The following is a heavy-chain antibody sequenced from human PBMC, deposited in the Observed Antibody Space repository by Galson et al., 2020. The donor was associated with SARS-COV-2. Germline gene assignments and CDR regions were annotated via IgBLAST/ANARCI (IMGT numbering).Heavy chain of an antibody. Sequence: SETLSLTCTVSGGSISTTRYFWGRIRQPPGKGPEWIGTNDYSGTTYYNPSLRSQVTISVDTSADQFSVKLNSVTAADTAVYYCPRGRGTVTTQHFDLWGRGTLFTVSS. D-gene: IGHD4-17*01. CDR2: NDYSGTT. J-gene: IGHJ2*01. V-gene: IGHV4-39*01. CDR1: GGSISTTRYF. CDR3: PRGRGTVTTQHFDL.